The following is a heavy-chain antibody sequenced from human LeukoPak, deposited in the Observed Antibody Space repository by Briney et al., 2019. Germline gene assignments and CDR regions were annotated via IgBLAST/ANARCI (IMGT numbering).Heavy chain of an antibody. CDR2: IWYDGSNK. Sequence: GRSLRLSCAAPGFTFSSYGMHWVRQAPGKGLERVATIWYDGSNKYYADSVKGRFTISRDNSKNTLSLQMNSLRAEDTAVYYCARDRRNGDEGCDYWGQGTLVTVSS. CDR3: ARDRRNGDEGCDY. V-gene: IGHV3-33*01. CDR1: GFTFSSYG. J-gene: IGHJ4*02. D-gene: IGHD1-1*01.